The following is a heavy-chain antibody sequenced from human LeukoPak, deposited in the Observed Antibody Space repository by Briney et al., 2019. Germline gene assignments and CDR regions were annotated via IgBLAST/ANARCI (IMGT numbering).Heavy chain of an antibody. V-gene: IGHV4-59*12. CDR1: GGSISSYY. CDR3: AREKYQLLFDY. J-gene: IGHJ4*02. CDR2: IYYSGST. D-gene: IGHD2-2*01. Sequence: SETLSLTRTVSGGSISSYYWSWIRQPPGKGLEWIGYIYYSGSTNYNPSLKSRVTISVDTSKNQFSLKLSSVTAADTAVYYCAREKYQLLFDYWGQGTLVTVSS.